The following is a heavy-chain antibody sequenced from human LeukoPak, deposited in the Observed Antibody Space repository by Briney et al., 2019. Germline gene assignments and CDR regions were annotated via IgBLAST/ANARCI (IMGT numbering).Heavy chain of an antibody. D-gene: IGHD5-24*01. CDR2: IWYGGSNK. CDR3: ARDGEMATSYFDY. Sequence: PGGSLRLSCAASGFTFSSYAMSWVRQAPGKGLEWVAVIWYGGSNKYYADSVKGRFTISRDNSKNTLYLQMNSLRAEDTAVYYCARDGEMATSYFDYWGQGTLVTVSS. V-gene: IGHV3-33*08. CDR1: GFTFSSYA. J-gene: IGHJ4*02.